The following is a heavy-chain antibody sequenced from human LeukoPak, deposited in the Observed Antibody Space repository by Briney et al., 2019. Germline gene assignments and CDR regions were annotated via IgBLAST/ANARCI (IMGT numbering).Heavy chain of an antibody. CDR1: GYTFTSYD. CDR3: ARGRRYCGGGSCYSGIWFDP. V-gene: IGHV1-8*03. CDR2: MNPNSGNT. J-gene: IGHJ5*02. Sequence: GASVKVSCKASGYTFTSYDINWVRQATGQGLEWMGWMNPNSGNTGYAQKFQGRVTITRNTSISTAYMELSSLRSEDTAVYYCARGRRYCGGGSCYSGIWFDPWGQGTLVTVSS. D-gene: IGHD2-15*01.